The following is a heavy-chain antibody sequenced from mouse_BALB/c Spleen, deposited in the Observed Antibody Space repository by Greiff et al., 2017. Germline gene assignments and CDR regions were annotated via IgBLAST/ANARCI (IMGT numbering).Heavy chain of an antibody. D-gene: IGHD3-3*01. J-gene: IGHJ2*01. CDR2: ISYDGST. V-gene: IGHV3-6*02. CDR1: GYSITSGYY. CDR3: SSEGTGDYFDY. Sequence: EVKLMESGPGLVKPSQSLSLPCSVTGYSITSGYYWNWIRQFPGNKLEWMGYISYDGSTNYNPSLKNRISITRDTSKNQFFLKLNSVTTEDTATYYCSSEGTGDYFDYWGQGTTLTVSS.